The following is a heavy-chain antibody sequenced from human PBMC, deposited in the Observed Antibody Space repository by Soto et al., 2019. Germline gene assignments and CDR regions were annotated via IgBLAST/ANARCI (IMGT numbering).Heavy chain of an antibody. CDR1: GFTFSSYG. V-gene: IGHV3-33*01. CDR3: ARDPNSGITLFGVVPHREFGMDV. CDR2: IWYDGSNK. J-gene: IGHJ6*04. D-gene: IGHD3-3*01. Sequence: QVQLVESGGGVVQPGRSLRLSCAASGFTFSSYGMHWVRQAPGKGLEWVAVIWYDGSNKYYADPVKGRFTISRDNSKNTVLLKMNSLRAEDTAGYYCARDPNSGITLFGVVPHREFGMDVWCRGTKVTGSS.